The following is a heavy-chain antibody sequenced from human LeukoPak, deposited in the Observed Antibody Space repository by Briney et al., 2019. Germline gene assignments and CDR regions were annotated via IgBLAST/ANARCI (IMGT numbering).Heavy chain of an antibody. J-gene: IGHJ4*02. V-gene: IGHV3-48*03. Sequence: GGSLRLSCTVSGFTFSDYEMNWVRQAPGKGLEWVSNIGSSGRTIFYADSVKGRFTISRDNAKNSMYLQMNRLRVEDTAVYYCASRRDYWGQGTLVTVSS. CDR2: IGSSGRTI. CDR1: GFTFSDYE. CDR3: ASRRDY.